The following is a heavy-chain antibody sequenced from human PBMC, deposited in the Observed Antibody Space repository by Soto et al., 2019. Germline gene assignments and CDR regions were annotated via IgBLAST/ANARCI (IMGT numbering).Heavy chain of an antibody. V-gene: IGHV4-38-2*01. Sequence: SETLSLTCDVSSSSSAAGQYWGWIRPPPGNGLGWLGPFHRSTPTYYRRSLKSRLTISVDMSKSQVSLRRTPVTAADTATCYFINSPGLYRADYCGRGILVTVSS. CDR3: INSPGLYRADY. CDR1: SSSSAAGQY. CDR2: FHRSTPT. D-gene: IGHD2-15*01. J-gene: IGHJ4*02.